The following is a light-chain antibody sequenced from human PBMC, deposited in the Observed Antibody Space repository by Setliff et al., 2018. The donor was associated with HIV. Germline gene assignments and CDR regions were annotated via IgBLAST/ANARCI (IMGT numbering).Light chain of an antibody. CDR2: EVT. V-gene: IGLV2-14*01. J-gene: IGLJ1*01. CDR3: SPFTSSDTYV. CDR1: SRDVGGGQNY. Sequence: QSALTQPASVSGSPGQSITISCTGTSRDVGGGQNYVSWYQQYPGQAPKLMIYEVTKRPAGVSDRFSGSKSGNTASLIISGLQTEDEAEYYCSPFTSSDTYVFGTGTKVTVL.